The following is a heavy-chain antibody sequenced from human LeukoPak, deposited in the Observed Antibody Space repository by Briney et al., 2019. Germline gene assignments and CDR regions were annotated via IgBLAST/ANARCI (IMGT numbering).Heavy chain of an antibody. Sequence: PSETLSLTCAVYGGSFSGYYWSWIRQPPGKGLEWIGNTYYNPSLKSRVTISVDTSKNQFSLKLSSVTAADTAVYYCARQSGSYGVYYYYMDVWGKGTTVTISS. V-gene: IGHV4-34*01. J-gene: IGHJ6*03. CDR3: ARQSGSYGVYYYYMDV. D-gene: IGHD1-26*01. CDR2: T. CDR1: GGSFSGYY.